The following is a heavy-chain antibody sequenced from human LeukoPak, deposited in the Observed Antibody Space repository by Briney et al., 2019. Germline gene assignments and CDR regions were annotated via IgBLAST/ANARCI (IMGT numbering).Heavy chain of an antibody. V-gene: IGHV3-23*01. D-gene: IGHD1-1*01. Sequence: PGGSLRLSCAASGFTFSSYAMSWVRQAPGKGPEWVSAISGSGGSTYYADSVKGRFTISRDNSKNTLYLQMNSLRAEDTAVYYCAKPLSWHDALGYWGQGTLVTVSS. CDR3: AKPLSWHDALGY. CDR1: GFTFSSYA. CDR2: ISGSGGST. J-gene: IGHJ4*02.